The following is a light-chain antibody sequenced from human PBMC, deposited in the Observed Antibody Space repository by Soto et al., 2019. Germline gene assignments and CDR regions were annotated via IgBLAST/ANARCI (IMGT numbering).Light chain of an antibody. CDR3: CSYTSTSTRI. CDR2: EVE. V-gene: IGLV2-14*01. J-gene: IGLJ1*01. Sequence: QSALTQPASVSGSPGQSITVSCTGSSSDVGAYDYVSWYQQHPGKAPKLLIYEVENRPSGVSDRFSGSKSGNTASLTISGLQAGDEADYYCCSYTSTSTRIFGTGTQLTVL. CDR1: SSDVGAYDY.